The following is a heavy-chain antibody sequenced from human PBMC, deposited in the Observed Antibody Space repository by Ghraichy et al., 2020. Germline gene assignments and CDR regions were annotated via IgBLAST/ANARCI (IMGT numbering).Heavy chain of an antibody. V-gene: IGHV1-69*10. CDR2: IIPIFGIA. CDR1: GGTFSSYA. Sequence: SVKVSCKASGGTFSSYAISWVRQAPGQGLEWMGGIIPIFGIANYAQKFQGRVTITADKSTSTAYMELSSLRSEDTAVYYCATMITFGGVIGDYWGQGTLVTVSS. D-gene: IGHD3-16*02. CDR3: ATMITFGGVIGDY. J-gene: IGHJ4*02.